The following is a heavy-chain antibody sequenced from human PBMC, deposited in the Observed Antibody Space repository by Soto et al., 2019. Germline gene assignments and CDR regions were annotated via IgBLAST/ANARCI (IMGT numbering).Heavy chain of an antibody. CDR3: ARASFLVYCSSTSCSHYYYYYYYMDV. CDR2: IYHSGST. CDR1: SGSISSSNW. Sequence: NPSETLSLTCAVSSGSISSSNWWSWVRQPPGKGLEWIGEIYHSGSTNYNPSLKSRVTISVDKSKNQFSLKLSSVTAADTAVYYCARASFLVYCSSTSCSHYYYYYYYMDVWGKGNTVTVSS. J-gene: IGHJ6*03. V-gene: IGHV4-4*02. D-gene: IGHD2-2*01.